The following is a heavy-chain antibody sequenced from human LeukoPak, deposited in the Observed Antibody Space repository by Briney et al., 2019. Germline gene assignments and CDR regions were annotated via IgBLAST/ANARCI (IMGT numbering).Heavy chain of an antibody. CDR1: GGSISSYY. CDR3: ARESKSYDGSGYYHDS. Sequence: SETLSLTCSVSGGSISSYYWSWIRRPAGKGLEWIGRIYASGGTDYKPSLKSRVTMSVDTSKNQFSLKLWSVTAADTAVYYCARESKSYDGSGYYHDSWGQGTLVTVSS. CDR2: IYASGGT. J-gene: IGHJ4*02. D-gene: IGHD3-22*01. V-gene: IGHV4-4*07.